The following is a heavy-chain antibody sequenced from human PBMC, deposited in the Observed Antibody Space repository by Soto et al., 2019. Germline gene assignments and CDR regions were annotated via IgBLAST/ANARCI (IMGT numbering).Heavy chain of an antibody. V-gene: IGHV3-23*01. CDR1: GFTFSSYA. J-gene: IGHJ1*01. CDR3: GTEDIDLVFSRLGR. D-gene: IGHD2-15*01. CDR2: ISVSGGST. Sequence: GGSLRLSCAASGFTFSSYAMSLFRLSPGKGLEWVSAISVSGGSTYYADSVTGRFTISRDNSKNTRYLQMNILRAEDTAVYYCGTEDIDLVFSRLGRWGGGSLVT.